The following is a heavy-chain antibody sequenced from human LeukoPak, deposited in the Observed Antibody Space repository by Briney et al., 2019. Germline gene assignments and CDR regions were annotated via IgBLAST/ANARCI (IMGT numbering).Heavy chain of an antibody. J-gene: IGHJ4*02. CDR1: GGSISSGSYY. V-gene: IGHV4-61*02. Sequence: SQTLSLXCTVSGGSISSGSYYWSWIRQPAGKGLEWIGRIYTSGSTNYNPSLKSRVTISVDTSKNQFSLKLSSVTAADTAVYYCARDRPTYYDSSGYYLESDYWGQGILVTVSS. CDR3: ARDRPTYYDSSGYYLESDY. D-gene: IGHD3-22*01. CDR2: IYTSGST.